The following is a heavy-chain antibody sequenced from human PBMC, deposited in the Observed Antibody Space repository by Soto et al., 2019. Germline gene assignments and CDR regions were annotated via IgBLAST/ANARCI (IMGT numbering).Heavy chain of an antibody. V-gene: IGHV1-69*01. D-gene: IGHD3-3*01. J-gene: IGHJ6*02. Sequence: QVQLVQSGAKVKKPGSSVKVSCKASGGTFSSYAISWVRQAPGQGLEWMGGIIPIFGTANYAQKFQGRVTITADESTSTAYMELSSLRSEDTAVYYCARALGMDNRYYYYGMDVWGQGTTVTVSS. CDR2: IIPIFGTA. CDR3: ARALGMDNRYYYYGMDV. CDR1: GGTFSSYA.